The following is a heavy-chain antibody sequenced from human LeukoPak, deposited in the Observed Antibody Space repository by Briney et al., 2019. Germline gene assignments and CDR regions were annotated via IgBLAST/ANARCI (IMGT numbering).Heavy chain of an antibody. D-gene: IGHD6-19*01. CDR1: GGSISSYY. Sequence: SETLSLTCTVSGGSISSYYWSWIRQPAGKGLECIGHIYTSGSTHYNPSLKSRVTMSVDTSKNQFSLKLSSVTAADTAVYYCARDSVGRGRSGWYSWFDPWGKGTLVTVSS. CDR2: IYTSGST. J-gene: IGHJ5*02. V-gene: IGHV4-4*07. CDR3: ARDSVGRGRSGWYSWFDP.